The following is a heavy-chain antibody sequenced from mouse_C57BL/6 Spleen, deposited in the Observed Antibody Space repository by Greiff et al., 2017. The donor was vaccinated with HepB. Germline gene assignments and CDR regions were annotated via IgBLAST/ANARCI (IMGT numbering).Heavy chain of an antibody. CDR1: GYTFTDYY. Sequence: EVQLQQSGPELVKPGASVKISCKASGYTFTDYYMNWVKQSHGKSLEWIGDINPNNGGTSYNQKFKGKATLTVDKSSSTAYMELRSLTSEDSAVYYCARGDYGYSFAYWGQGTLVTVSA. V-gene: IGHV1-26*01. CDR3: ARGDYGYSFAY. D-gene: IGHD2-2*01. CDR2: INPNNGGT. J-gene: IGHJ3*01.